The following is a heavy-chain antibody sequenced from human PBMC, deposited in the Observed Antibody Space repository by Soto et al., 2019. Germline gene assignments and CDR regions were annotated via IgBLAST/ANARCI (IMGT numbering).Heavy chain of an antibody. V-gene: IGHV3-21*06. CDR3: ARDLHPRISCYSD. CDR2: ISSSGSYI. D-gene: IGHD2-15*01. CDR1: GFTFSGSS. J-gene: IGHJ4*02. Sequence: GGSLRLSCAASGFTFSGSSMNWVRQAPGKGLEWVSSISSSGSYIYFPDSLRGRFTISRDNAKGLVFLQMDSLRAEDTAVYFCARDLHPRISCYSDWGQGVLVTVSS.